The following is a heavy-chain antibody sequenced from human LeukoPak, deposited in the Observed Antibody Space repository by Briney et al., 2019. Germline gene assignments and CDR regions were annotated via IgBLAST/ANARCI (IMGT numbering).Heavy chain of an antibody. CDR1: AGSISSGGYS. CDR2: IYHSGST. Sequence: LSPTCAVAAGSISSGGYSSSWIRRPPWKGLEWIGYIYHSGSTYYNPSLKIRVAISVDRSKDQFSLKLSSVTAADTAVYYCARGGPAATALDYWGQGTLVTVSS. D-gene: IGHD2-2*01. V-gene: IGHV4-30-2*01. CDR3: ARGGPAATALDY. J-gene: IGHJ4*02.